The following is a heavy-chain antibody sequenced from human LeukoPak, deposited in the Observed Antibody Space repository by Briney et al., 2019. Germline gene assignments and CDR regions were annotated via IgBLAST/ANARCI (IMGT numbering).Heavy chain of an antibody. Sequence: GGSLRLSCAASGFTFSSYGMHWVRQAPGKGLEWVAFIRYDGSNKYYADSVKGRFTIPRDNSKNTLYLQMNSLRPEDTGLYYCARDRGGWPDYWGQGTLVTVSS. J-gene: IGHJ4*02. CDR3: ARDRGGWPDY. V-gene: IGHV3-30*02. D-gene: IGHD6-19*01. CDR2: IRYDGSNK. CDR1: GFTFSSYG.